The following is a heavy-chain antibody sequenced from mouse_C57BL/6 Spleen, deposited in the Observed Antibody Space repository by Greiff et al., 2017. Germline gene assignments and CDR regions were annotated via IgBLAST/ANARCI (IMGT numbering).Heavy chain of an antibody. V-gene: IGHV5-16*01. Sequence: EVQLQESEGGLVQPGSSMKLSCTASGFTFSDYYMAWVRQVPEKGLEWVANINYDGSSTYYLDSLKSRFIISKDNAKNILYLQMSSLKSEDTATYYCAREHAGYAMDYWGQGTSGTVAS. J-gene: IGHJ4*01. CDR1: GFTFSDYY. CDR3: AREHAGYAMDY. CDR2: INYDGSST.